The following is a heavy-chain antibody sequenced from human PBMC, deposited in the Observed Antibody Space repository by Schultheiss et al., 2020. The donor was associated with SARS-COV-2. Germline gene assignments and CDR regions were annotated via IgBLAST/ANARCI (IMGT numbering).Heavy chain of an antibody. Sequence: GGSLRLSCAASGFTFSSYWMHWVRQGPGKGLDWVTLISYDGSNKYYADSVKGRFTISRDNANNSLYLQMNSLRAEDTAVYYCATPGYSYGVHFDYWGQGTLVTVSS. CDR3: ATPGYSYGVHFDY. CDR2: ISYDGSNK. J-gene: IGHJ4*02. V-gene: IGHV3-30*07. CDR1: GFTFSSYW. D-gene: IGHD5-18*01.